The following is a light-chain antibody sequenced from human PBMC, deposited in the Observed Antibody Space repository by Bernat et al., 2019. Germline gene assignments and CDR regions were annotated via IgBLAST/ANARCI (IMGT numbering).Light chain of an antibody. CDR3: LSADSSGTYRV. CDR1: ALPKKY. J-gene: IGLJ3*02. CDR2: KDS. V-gene: IGLV3-16*01. Sequence: SYELTQPPSVSVSLGQMARITCSGEALPKKYAYWYQQKPGQFPVLVIYKDSERPSGIPERFSGSSSGTIVTLTISGVQAEDEADYYCLSADSSGTYRVFGGVTKLTV.